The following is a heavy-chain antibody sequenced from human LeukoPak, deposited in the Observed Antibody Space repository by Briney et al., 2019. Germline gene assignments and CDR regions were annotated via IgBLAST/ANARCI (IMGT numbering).Heavy chain of an antibody. J-gene: IGHJ4*02. CDR2: ISYDGSNE. D-gene: IGHD3-22*01. Sequence: GRSLGLSCAASGFTFSSYVMHWVRQAPGKGLEWVAIISYDGSNEYYADSVKGRFTISRDNSKNTLYLQMNSLRAEDTAVYYCAKLLYYYDSSQPYWGQGTLVTVSS. V-gene: IGHV3-30*04. CDR3: AKLLYYYDSSQPY. CDR1: GFTFSSYV.